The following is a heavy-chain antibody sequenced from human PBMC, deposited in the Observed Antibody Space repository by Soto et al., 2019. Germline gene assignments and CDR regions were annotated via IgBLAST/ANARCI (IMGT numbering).Heavy chain of an antibody. Sequence: VESVKISCEGSGYSFTSYRIGWVRQMPGKGLEWMGIIYPGDSDTRYSPSFQGQGTISADKSISTAYLQWSSLKASDPAMYYCARTYSSSCFDAFDIWGHGTMVTVS. V-gene: IGHV5-51*01. J-gene: IGHJ3*02. CDR2: IYPGDSDT. CDR1: GYSFTSYR. D-gene: IGHD6-13*01. CDR3: ARTYSSSCFDAFDI.